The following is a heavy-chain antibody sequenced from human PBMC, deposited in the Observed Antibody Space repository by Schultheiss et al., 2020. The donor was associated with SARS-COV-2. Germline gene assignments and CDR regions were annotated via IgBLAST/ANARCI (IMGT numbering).Heavy chain of an antibody. D-gene: IGHD5-18*01. V-gene: IGHV3-33*08. Sequence: GGSLRLSCAASGFTFSDYYMSWIRQAPGKGLEWVAVIWYDGSNKYYADSVKGRFTISRDNSKNTLYLQMNSLRAEDTAVYYCARVQSHRGYSYGYAYYYGMDVWGQGTTVTVSS. CDR3: ARVQSHRGYSYGYAYYYGMDV. CDR2: IWYDGSNK. J-gene: IGHJ6*02. CDR1: GFTFSDYY.